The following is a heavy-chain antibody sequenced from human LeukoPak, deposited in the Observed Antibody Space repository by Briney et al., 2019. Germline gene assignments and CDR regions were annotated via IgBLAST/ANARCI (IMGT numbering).Heavy chain of an antibody. CDR3: ARGANYYDLYGMDV. V-gene: IGHV3-11*05. CDR2: ISSSSSYT. CDR1: GFTFSSYA. Sequence: PGGSLRLSCAASGFTFSSYAMSWIRQAPGKGLEWVSYISSSSSYTNYADSVKGRFTISRDNAKNSLYLQMNSLRAEDTAVYYCARGANYYDLYGMDVWGQGTTVTVSS. J-gene: IGHJ6*02.